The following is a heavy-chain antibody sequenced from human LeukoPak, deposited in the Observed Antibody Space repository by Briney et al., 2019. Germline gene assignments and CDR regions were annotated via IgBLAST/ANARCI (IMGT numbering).Heavy chain of an antibody. CDR2: ISYDGSNK. J-gene: IGHJ4*02. Sequence: PGGSLRLSCAASGFTFSSYAMHWVRQAPGKGLEWVAVISYDGSNKYYADSVKGRFTISRDNSKNTLYLQMNSLRAEDTAVYYCARSTLDSGSYAFDYWGQGTLVTVSS. CDR1: GFTFSSYA. V-gene: IGHV3-30-3*01. D-gene: IGHD1-26*01. CDR3: ARSTLDSGSYAFDY.